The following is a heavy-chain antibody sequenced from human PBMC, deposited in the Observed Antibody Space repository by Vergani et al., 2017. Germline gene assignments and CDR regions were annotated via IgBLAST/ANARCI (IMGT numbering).Heavy chain of an antibody. CDR3: ARHTTYTDS. Sequence: EVELVQSGPEMRKPGESLKISCKGSEYSFGNYWIGWVRQMPGKGLEWMGIIYPADSDTRYSPSFQGQVTISADKSISTAFLQWDSLKASDTALYYCARHTTYTDSGGQGTRVTVPS. CDR2: IYPADSDT. V-gene: IGHV5-51*01. J-gene: IGHJ4*02. D-gene: IGHD1-1*01. CDR1: EYSFGNYW.